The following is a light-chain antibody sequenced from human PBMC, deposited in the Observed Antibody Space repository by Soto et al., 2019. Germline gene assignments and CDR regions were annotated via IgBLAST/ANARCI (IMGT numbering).Light chain of an antibody. CDR2: DAS. CDR1: QDISNY. Sequence: DIQMTQSPSSLSASVGDRVTITCQASQDISNYLKWYQQKPGKAPKLLIYDASNLETGVPSRFSGSGSGTDFTFTISSLQPEDIATYYCQQYDNLPGTFGQGTKVEIK. V-gene: IGKV1-33*01. CDR3: QQYDNLPGT. J-gene: IGKJ1*01.